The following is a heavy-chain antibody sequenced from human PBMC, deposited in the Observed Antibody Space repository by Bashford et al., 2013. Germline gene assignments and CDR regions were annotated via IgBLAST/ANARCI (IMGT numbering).Heavy chain of an antibody. V-gene: IGHV3-NL1*01. CDR3: AREGGYYDSSGYPSGAFDI. D-gene: IGHD3-22*01. Sequence: GGSLRLSCAASGFTFSSYGMHWVRQAPGKGLEWVAVIYSGGSTYYADSVKGRFTISRDNSKNTLYLQMNSLRAEDTAVYYCAREGGYYDSSGYPSGAFDIWGQGTMVTVSS. J-gene: IGHJ3*02. CDR1: GFTFSSYG. CDR2: IYSGGST.